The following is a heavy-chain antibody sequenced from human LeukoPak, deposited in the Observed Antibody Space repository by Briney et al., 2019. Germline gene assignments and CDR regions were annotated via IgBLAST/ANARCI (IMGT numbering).Heavy chain of an antibody. Sequence: GGSLRLSCAASGFTFSSYAMSWVRQAPGKGLEWVSGISGSGGSTYYADSVKGRFTISRDNSKNTLYLQMNSLRAEDTAVYYCAKGGYGYSYYFDYWGQGTLVTVSS. CDR3: AKGGYGYSYYFDY. J-gene: IGHJ4*02. CDR1: GFTFSSYA. CDR2: ISGSGGST. D-gene: IGHD5-18*01. V-gene: IGHV3-23*01.